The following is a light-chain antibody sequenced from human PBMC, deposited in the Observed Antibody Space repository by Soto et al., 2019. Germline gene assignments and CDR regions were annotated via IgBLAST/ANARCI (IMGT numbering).Light chain of an antibody. J-gene: IGLJ1*01. CDR1: SSDVGGYNY. CDR2: DVS. CDR3: SSYTSSSPYV. Sequence: QSVLPQPASVSGSHGQSITISCTGTSSDVGGYNYVSWYQQHPGKAPKLMIYDVSNRPSGVSNRFSGSKSGNTASLTISGLQAENEADYYCSSYTSSSPYVFGPGTKVPVL. V-gene: IGLV2-14*01.